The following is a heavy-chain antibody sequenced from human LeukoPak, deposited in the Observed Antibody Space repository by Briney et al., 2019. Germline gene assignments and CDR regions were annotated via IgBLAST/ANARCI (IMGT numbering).Heavy chain of an antibody. Sequence: GASVKVSCKASGYTFTSYGISWVRQAPGQGLEWMGWISAYNGNTKYAQKLQGRVTMTTDTSTSTAYMELRSLRSEDTAVYYCASASYQLRDYYYGMDVWGQGTTVTVSS. CDR3: ASASYQLRDYYYGMDV. D-gene: IGHD2-2*01. CDR2: ISAYNGNT. J-gene: IGHJ6*02. CDR1: GYTFTSYG. V-gene: IGHV1-18*01.